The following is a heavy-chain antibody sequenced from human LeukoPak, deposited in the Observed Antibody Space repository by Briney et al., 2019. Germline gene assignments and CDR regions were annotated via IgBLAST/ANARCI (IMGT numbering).Heavy chain of an antibody. V-gene: IGHV1-69*05. D-gene: IGHD2-2*01. CDR3: GRMEAILVPAAYNWFDP. CDR2: IIPIFGTA. J-gene: IGHJ5*02. CDR1: VSPFTSSA. Sequence: SVKLSCKASVSPFTSSAISWMRQAPGQGLEWMGGIIPIFGTANYAQKSHGRVTITTDESTSTAYMELSSLRSEDPAVYYCGRMEAILVPAAYNWFDPWGEGALVTVSS.